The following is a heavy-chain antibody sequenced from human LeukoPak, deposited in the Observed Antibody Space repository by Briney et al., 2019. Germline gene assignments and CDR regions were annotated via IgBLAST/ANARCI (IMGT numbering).Heavy chain of an antibody. D-gene: IGHD3-10*01. Sequence: GASVKVSCKASGYTFTSYGISWVRQAPGQGLEWMGWISAYNGNTNYAQKLQGRVTMTTDTSTSTAYMELRSLRPDDTAVYYCARDRYYGSGSPRLYYYMDVWGKGTTVTISS. CDR3: ARDRYYGSGSPRLYYYMDV. CDR1: GYTFTSYG. CDR2: ISAYNGNT. V-gene: IGHV1-18*01. J-gene: IGHJ6*03.